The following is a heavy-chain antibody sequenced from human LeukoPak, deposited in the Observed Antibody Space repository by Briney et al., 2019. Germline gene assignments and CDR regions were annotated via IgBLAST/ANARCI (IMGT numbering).Heavy chain of an antibody. V-gene: IGHV3-48*03. CDR2: ISSSGSTI. Sequence: PGGSLRLSCVASGFTFSSYEMNWVHQAPGKGLEWASYISSSGSTIYYADSVKGRFTISRDNAKNSLYLQMNGLRAEDTAVYYCAELGITMIGGVWGKGTTVTISS. CDR3: AELGITMIGGV. CDR1: GFTFSSYE. D-gene: IGHD3-10*02. J-gene: IGHJ6*04.